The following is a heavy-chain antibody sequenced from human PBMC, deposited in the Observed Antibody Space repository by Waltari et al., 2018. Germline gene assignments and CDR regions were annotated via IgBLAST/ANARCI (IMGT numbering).Heavy chain of an antibody. CDR2: IWYDGSFK. V-gene: IGHV3-33*01. Sequence: QVQLVESGGGVVQPGRSLRLSCAASGFTFRSYGMHWVRQAPGKGLEWVADIWYDGSFKYYAESVKGRFTISRDNSENTLYLQMRGLRAEDTAVYHCARESRDACDIWGKGTMVTVLS. CDR1: GFTFRSYG. CDR3: ARESRDACDI. J-gene: IGHJ3*02.